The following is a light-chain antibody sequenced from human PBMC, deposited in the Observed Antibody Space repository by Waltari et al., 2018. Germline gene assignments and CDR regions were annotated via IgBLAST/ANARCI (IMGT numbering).Light chain of an antibody. CDR3: SSYAGSNSFDVV. J-gene: IGLJ2*01. CDR1: SSDVGGYNY. V-gene: IGLV2-8*01. Sequence: QSALTQPPSASGSPGQSVNISCTGTSSDVGGYNYVSWYRQHPGKAPELMIFEVSKRPSGVRDRFSGSKSGNTASLTVSGLHAEDEAEYYCSSYAGSNSFDVVFGGGTKLTVL. CDR2: EVS.